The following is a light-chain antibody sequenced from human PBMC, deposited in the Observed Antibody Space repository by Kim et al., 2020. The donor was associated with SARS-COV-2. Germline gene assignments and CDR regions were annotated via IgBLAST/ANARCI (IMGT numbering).Light chain of an antibody. J-gene: IGKJ4*01. CDR3: QQAHSFPLT. CDR2: TAS. V-gene: IGKV1-12*01. CDR1: QGIVNM. Sequence: SASVGYRVTITCRASQGIVNMLAWYQQKPEKAPKLLISTASRLKSGVPSRFIGSGSGTEFTLTITSLQPEDFATYYCQQAHSFPLTFGGGTKGDIK.